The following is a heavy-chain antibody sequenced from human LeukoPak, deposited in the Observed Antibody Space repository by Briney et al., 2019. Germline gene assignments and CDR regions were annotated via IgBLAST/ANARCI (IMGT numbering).Heavy chain of an antibody. Sequence: GGSLRLSCAASGFTFSSYGIHWVRQAPGKGLEWVTFIRYDGSNKYYADSVKGRFTISRDNSKNTRYLQMNSLRAEDTAVYYCAKDPAMVRGVPADYFDYWGQGTLVTVSS. CDR2: IRYDGSNK. D-gene: IGHD3-10*01. CDR1: GFTFSSYG. V-gene: IGHV3-30*02. CDR3: AKDPAMVRGVPADYFDY. J-gene: IGHJ4*02.